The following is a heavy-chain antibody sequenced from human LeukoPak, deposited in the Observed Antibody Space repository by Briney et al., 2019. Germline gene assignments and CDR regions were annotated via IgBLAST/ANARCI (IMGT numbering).Heavy chain of an antibody. CDR3: ARADYGVNSGFWGLFDY. CDR1: GGSTSSFY. Sequence: SETLSLTCTVSGGSTSSFYWSWIRQPPGKGLEWIGYISYSGSTSYSPSLKSRVTISLDTSKNHFSLKLSSVTAADTAVYYCARADYGVNSGFWGLFDYWGQGTLVTVSS. D-gene: IGHD4-17*01. V-gene: IGHV4-59*01. CDR2: ISYSGST. J-gene: IGHJ4*02.